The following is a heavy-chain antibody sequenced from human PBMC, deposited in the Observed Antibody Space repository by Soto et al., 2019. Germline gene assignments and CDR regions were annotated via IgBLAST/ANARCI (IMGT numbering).Heavy chain of an antibody. CDR2: MHYSGIS. V-gene: IGHV4-39*01. J-gene: IGHJ4*02. D-gene: IGHD3-10*01. CDR1: GVSISSSTYY. CDR3: ARRSGGAPFDS. Sequence: QLQLQESGPGLVKPSETLSLTCTVSGVSISSSTYYWGWIRQPPGRGLEWIATMHYSGISFYNLSLKSRVTMSGDTSKNQFSLKLTSVTAADTAVYFCARRSGGAPFDSWGRGTLVTVSS.